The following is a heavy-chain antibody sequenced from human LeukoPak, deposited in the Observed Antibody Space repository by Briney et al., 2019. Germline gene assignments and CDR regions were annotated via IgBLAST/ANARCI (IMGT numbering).Heavy chain of an antibody. V-gene: IGHV1-2*06. CDR3: ARDRELWFGELLSSIIDY. Sequence: ALVKVSCKASGYTFTGYYMHWVRQAPGQGLEWMGRINPNSGGTNYAQKFQGRVTMTRDTSISTAYMELSRLRSDDTAVYYCARDRELWFGELLSSIIDYWGQGTLVTVSS. D-gene: IGHD3-10*01. CDR1: GYTFTGYY. J-gene: IGHJ4*02. CDR2: INPNSGGT.